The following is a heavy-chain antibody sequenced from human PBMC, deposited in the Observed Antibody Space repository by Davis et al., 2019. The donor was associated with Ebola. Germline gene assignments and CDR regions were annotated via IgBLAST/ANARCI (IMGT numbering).Heavy chain of an antibody. J-gene: IGHJ4*02. V-gene: IGHV3-30*03. CDR1: GFTFSSYG. CDR3: ARALHDEVLDY. CDR2: TSHNERER. D-gene: IGHD1-1*01. Sequence: GESLKISCAASGFTFSSYGMQWVRQAPGKGLEWVAVTSHNERERFYGESVQGRFTISRDNSENVLYLQMDSLRPDDTAIYFCARALHDEVLDYWGQGTPVTVSS.